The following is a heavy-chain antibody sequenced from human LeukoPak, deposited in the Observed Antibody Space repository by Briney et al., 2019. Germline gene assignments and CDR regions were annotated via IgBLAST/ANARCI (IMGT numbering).Heavy chain of an antibody. CDR3: ARDHKYYGSGSYYPFDP. D-gene: IGHD3-10*01. CDR1: GGTFSSYA. CDR2: IIPIFGTA. J-gene: IGHJ5*02. Sequence: ASVKVSCKASGGTFSSYAISWVRQAPGQGLEWMGGIIPIFGTANYAQKFQGRVTITADESTSTAYMELSSLRSEDTAVYYCARDHKYYGSGSYYPFDPWGQGTLVTVSS. V-gene: IGHV1-69*13.